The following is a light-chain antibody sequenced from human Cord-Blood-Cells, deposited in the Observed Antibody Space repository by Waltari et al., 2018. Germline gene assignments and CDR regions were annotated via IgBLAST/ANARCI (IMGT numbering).Light chain of an antibody. V-gene: IGKV1-39*01. CDR2: AAS. Sequence: DIPMTPSPSSLSAPVGARVTITGRASQSSSSYLNWYQQQPGKAPKLLIYAASSVQSGVPTRCSGSGAGTDFTRNISRLQPEDCATYYCEQSYSTPWTVGQGTKVGIK. J-gene: IGKJ1*01. CDR3: EQSYSTPWT. CDR1: QSSSSY.